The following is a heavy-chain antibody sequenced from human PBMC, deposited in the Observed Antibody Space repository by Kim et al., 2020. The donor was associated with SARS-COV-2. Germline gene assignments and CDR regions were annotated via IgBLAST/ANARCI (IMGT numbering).Heavy chain of an antibody. Sequence: ADPVKGRFTISRDNAQNSVYLQMNSLRADDTAVYYCARDLYSTSNYYFDSWGQGTLVTVSA. D-gene: IGHD6-13*01. CDR3: ARDLYSTSNYYFDS. J-gene: IGHJ4*02. V-gene: IGHV3-21*06.